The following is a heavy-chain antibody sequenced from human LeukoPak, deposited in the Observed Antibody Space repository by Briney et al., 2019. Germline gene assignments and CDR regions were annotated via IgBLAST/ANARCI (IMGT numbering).Heavy chain of an antibody. D-gene: IGHD3-16*02. CDR2: IIPIFGTA. J-gene: IGHJ4*02. CDR1: GGTFSSYA. CDR3: ARDVGYYDYVWGSYRYTPPDY. Sequence: ASVKVSCKASGGTFSSYAISWVRQAPGQGLEWMGGIIPIFGTANYAQKFQGRVTITADKSTSTAYMELSSLRSEDTAVYYCARDVGYYDYVWGSYRYTPPDYWDQGTLVTVSS. V-gene: IGHV1-69*06.